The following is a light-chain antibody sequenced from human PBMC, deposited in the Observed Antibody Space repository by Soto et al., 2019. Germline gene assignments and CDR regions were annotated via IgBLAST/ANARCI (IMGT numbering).Light chain of an antibody. CDR2: DVS. J-gene: IGLJ1*01. Sequence: QSALTHPRSVSGSPGQSFSISCTGTSSDVGRYSYVSWYQQHPGKAPKLMIYDVSERPSGVPDRFSGSKSGNTASLTISGLQAEDEADYYCCSYAGTYTGVFGTGTKVTVL. CDR3: CSYAGTYTGV. CDR1: SSDVGRYSY. V-gene: IGLV2-11*01.